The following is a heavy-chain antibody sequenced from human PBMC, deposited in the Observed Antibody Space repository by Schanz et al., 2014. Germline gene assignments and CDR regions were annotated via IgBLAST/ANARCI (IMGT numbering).Heavy chain of an antibody. V-gene: IGHV3-21*01. CDR1: GFTFSSYA. CDR2: ISSSGSYI. CDR3: ARPRCDYGEVDY. Sequence: EVQLVESGGGLVQPGGSLRLSCAASGFTFSSYAMSWVRQAPGKGLEWVSSISSSGSYIHYADSVKGRFTISRDNAKNTLYLQMNSLRAEDTAVYYCARPRCDYGEVDYWGQGTLVTVSS. J-gene: IGHJ4*02. D-gene: IGHD4-17*01.